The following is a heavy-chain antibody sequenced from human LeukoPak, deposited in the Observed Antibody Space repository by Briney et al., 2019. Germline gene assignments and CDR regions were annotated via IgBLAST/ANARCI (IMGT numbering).Heavy chain of an antibody. V-gene: IGHV3-23*01. CDR2: ISGSGGST. CDR1: GFTFSSYA. CDR3: ANGWSPDY. Sequence: PGGSLRRSCAASGFTFSSYAMSWVRQAPGKGLEWVSGISGSGGSTYYADSVKGRFTIFRDNSKNTLYLQMNSLRAEDTAVYHCANGWSPDYWGRGTLVTVSS. D-gene: IGHD2-15*01. J-gene: IGHJ4*02.